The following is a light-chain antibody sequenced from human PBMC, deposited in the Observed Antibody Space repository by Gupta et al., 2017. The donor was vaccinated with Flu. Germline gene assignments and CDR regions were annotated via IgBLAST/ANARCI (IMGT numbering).Light chain of an antibody. CDR3: QQRANWPPNT. V-gene: IGKV3-11*01. CDR1: QSVSSY. Sequence: ERATLSCSASQSVSSYLAWYQQKPGQAPRLLIYDASNRATGIPARFSGSGSGTDFTLTISSLEPEDFAVYYCQQRANWPPNTFGQGTRLEIK. CDR2: DAS. J-gene: IGKJ5*01.